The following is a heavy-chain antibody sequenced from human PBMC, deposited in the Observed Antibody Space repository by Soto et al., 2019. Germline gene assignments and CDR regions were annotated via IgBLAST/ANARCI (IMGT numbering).Heavy chain of an antibody. CDR2: ISWNSGSI. V-gene: IGHV3-9*01. CDR3: AKATLARMNLKYYFDY. CDR1: GFTFDDYA. Sequence: GGSLRLSCAASGFTFDDYAMHWVRQAPGKGLEWVSGISWNSGSIGYADSVKGRFTISRDNAKNSLYLQMNSLRAEDTALYYCAKATLARMNLKYYFDYWGQGTLVTVSS. J-gene: IGHJ4*02. D-gene: IGHD6-6*01.